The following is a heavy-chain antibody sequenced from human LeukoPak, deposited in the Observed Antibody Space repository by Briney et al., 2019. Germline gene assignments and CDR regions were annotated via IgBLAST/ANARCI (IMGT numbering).Heavy chain of an antibody. CDR3: AKEPRWEQLHSFDI. V-gene: IGHV3-23*01. Sequence: QAGGSLRLSCTASGFTVSSNYMSWVRQVPGKGLEWVSSIRVSDGARFYADSVKGRFTMSRDNPKNTLFLQMNSLRPEDTAVYYCAKEPRWEQLHSFDIWGQGTTVTVSS. J-gene: IGHJ3*02. CDR1: GFTVSSNY. CDR2: IRVSDGAR. D-gene: IGHD1/OR15-1a*01.